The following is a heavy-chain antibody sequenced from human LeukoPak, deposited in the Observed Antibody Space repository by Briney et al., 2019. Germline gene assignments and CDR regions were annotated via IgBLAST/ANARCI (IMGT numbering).Heavy chain of an antibody. D-gene: IGHD1-1*01. J-gene: IGHJ4*02. V-gene: IGHV1-69*13. CDR2: IIPIFGTA. CDR1: GGTFSSYA. Sequence: SVKVSCKASGGTFSSYAISWVRQAPGQGLEWMGGIIPIFGTANYAQKFQGRVTITADESTSTAYMELSSLRSEDTAVYYCTRGLTRYSRTYYFDYWGQGTLVTVSS. CDR3: TRGLTRYSRTYYFDY.